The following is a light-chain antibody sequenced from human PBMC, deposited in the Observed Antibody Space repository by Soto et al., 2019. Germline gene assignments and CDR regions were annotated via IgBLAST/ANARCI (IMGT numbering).Light chain of an antibody. V-gene: IGKV3-15*01. CDR1: QSVSSN. Sequence: ERVMTQSPPTLSVSPGERATHSCRASQSVSSNLAWYQQKPGEAPRLLIYGASTRATGIPARFSGSGYGTEFTLTISSLLPDDFATYCCQQYSSYPWTFGQGTKVDI. CDR3: QQYSSYPWT. J-gene: IGKJ1*01. CDR2: GAS.